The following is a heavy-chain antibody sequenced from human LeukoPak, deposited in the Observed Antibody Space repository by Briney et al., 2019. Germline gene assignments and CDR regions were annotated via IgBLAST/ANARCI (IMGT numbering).Heavy chain of an antibody. D-gene: IGHD3-9*01. V-gene: IGHV4-59*08. CDR1: GGSISSYY. CDR3: ARGILYYDILTGYLLYYFDY. Sequence: KPSETLSLTCTVSGGSISSYYWSWIRQPPGKGLEWIGYIYYSGSTNYNPSLKSRVTISVDTSKNQFSLKLSSVTAADTAVYYCARGILYYDILTGYLLYYFDYWGQGTLVTVSS. CDR2: IYYSGST. J-gene: IGHJ4*02.